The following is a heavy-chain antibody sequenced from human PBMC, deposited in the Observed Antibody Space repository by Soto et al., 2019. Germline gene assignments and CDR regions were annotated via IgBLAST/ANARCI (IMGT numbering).Heavy chain of an antibody. CDR1: GYSISSGYY. Sequence: SETLSLTCAVSGYSISSGYYWGWIRQPPGKGLEWIGSIYHSGNTYYNPSLKSRVSISVDTSKNQFSLRLNSVIAADTAVFYCARAEYYYDSSGYCFHFDYWGQGALVTVSS. V-gene: IGHV4-38-2*01. D-gene: IGHD3-22*01. CDR2: IYHSGNT. J-gene: IGHJ4*02. CDR3: ARAEYYYDSSGYCFHFDY.